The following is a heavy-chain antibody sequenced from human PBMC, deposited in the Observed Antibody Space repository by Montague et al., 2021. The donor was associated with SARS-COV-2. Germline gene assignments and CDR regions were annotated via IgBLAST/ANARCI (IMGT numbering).Heavy chain of an antibody. V-gene: IGHV4-34*01. Sequence: SETLSLTCAVYGGSFSGYYWSWIRQPPGKGLEWIGEINHSGNTNYNPSLKSRVTISVDTSKNQFSLKLSSVTAADTAVYYCARVRYYGSGTSLGMDVWGQGTTVVVSS. CDR3: ARVRYYGSGTSLGMDV. CDR2: INHSGNT. D-gene: IGHD3-10*01. J-gene: IGHJ6*02. CDR1: GGSFSGYY.